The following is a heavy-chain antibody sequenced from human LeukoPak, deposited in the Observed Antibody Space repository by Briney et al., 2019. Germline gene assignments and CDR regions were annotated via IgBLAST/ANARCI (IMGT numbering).Heavy chain of an antibody. CDR3: ARLTPDVVGGALDY. J-gene: IGHJ4*02. D-gene: IGHD3-10*01. CDR2: IIPIFGTA. CDR1: GGTFSSYA. Sequence: SVKVSCKASGGTFSSYAISWVRQAPGQGLEWMGGIIPIFGTANYAQKFQGRVTITADESTSTAYMELSSLRSEDTVVYYCARLTPDVVGGALDYWGQGTLVTVSS. V-gene: IGHV1-69*13.